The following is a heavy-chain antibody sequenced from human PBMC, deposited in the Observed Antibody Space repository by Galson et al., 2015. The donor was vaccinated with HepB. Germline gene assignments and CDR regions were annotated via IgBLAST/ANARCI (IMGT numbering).Heavy chain of an antibody. D-gene: IGHD3-16*01. CDR1: GFTFSSYS. Sequence: SLRLSCAASGFTFSSYSMNWVRQAPGKGLEWVSSISSSSSYIYYADSVKGRFTISRDNAKNSLYLQMNSLRAEDTAVYYCARDPGPGRGAMCTWGQGTLVTVSS. CDR2: ISSSSSYI. V-gene: IGHV3-21*01. CDR3: ARDPGPGRGAMCT. J-gene: IGHJ4*02.